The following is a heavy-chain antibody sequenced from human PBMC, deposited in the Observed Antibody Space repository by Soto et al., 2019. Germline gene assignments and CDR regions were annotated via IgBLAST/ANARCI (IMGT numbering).Heavy chain of an antibody. CDR1: GGTITSSEYY. D-gene: IGHD1-7*01. Sequence: SETLSLTCTVSGGTITSSEYYWAWIRQPPGKGLQLVGTIYYSGSSYSNPSLKSRLSMSVDTSKNQFSLKLSSVTAADTAVYYCARGGLELAAVNWFDPWGQGTLVTVSS. V-gene: IGHV4-39*01. J-gene: IGHJ5*02. CDR3: ARGGLELAAVNWFDP. CDR2: IYYSGSS.